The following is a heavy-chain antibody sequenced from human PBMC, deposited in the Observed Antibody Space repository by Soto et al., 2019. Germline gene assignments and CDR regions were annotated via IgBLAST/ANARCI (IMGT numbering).Heavy chain of an antibody. CDR2: INPSGGST. J-gene: IGHJ5*02. CDR1: GYTFTSYY. V-gene: IGHV1-46*03. Sequence: GASVKVSCKASGYTFTSYYMHWVRQAPGQGLEWMGIINPSGGSTSYAQKFQGRVTMTRDTSTSTVYMELSSLRSEDTAVYYCASESSYYYDSSGYLGAGWFDPWGQGTLVTVSS. D-gene: IGHD3-22*01. CDR3: ASESSYYYDSSGYLGAGWFDP.